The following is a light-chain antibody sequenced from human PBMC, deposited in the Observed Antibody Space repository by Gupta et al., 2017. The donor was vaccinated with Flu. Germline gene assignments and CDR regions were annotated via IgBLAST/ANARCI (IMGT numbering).Light chain of an antibody. V-gene: IGLV1-51*02. CDR2: END. Sequence: QSVVTQPPSVSATPGPKLTISCSGTSSNIGSEYVSWYQHVPGAVPKLLIYENDKRPSGIPDRFSASKSGASATLDITGLQPADEDDDYCGTWDSLNSGGLFGGGTHLTVL. CDR3: GTWDSLNSGGL. CDR1: SSNIGSEY. J-gene: IGLJ3*02.